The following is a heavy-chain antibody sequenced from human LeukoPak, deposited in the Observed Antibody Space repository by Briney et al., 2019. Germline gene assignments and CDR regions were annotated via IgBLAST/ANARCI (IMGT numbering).Heavy chain of an antibody. D-gene: IGHD5-18*01. V-gene: IGHV3-30*02. CDR1: GFSFSSYG. J-gene: IGHJ5*02. Sequence: LPGGSLRLSCAASGFSFSSYGMHWVRQAPGKGLEWVAFIRYDGSDKYYADSVKGRFTISRDSSKNTLYLQMDSLRAEDTAVYYCVKRDESAPYSYGTWGQGTLVTVSS. CDR3: VKRDESAPYSYGT. CDR2: IRYDGSDK.